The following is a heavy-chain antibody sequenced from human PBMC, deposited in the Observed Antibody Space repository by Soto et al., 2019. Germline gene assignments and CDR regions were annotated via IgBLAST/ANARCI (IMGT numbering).Heavy chain of an antibody. CDR1: GFTVSSNY. CDR2: IYSGGST. J-gene: IGHJ4*02. D-gene: IGHD3-16*01. V-gene: IGHV3-53*04. Sequence: GGSLRLSCAASGFTVSSNYMSWVRQAPGKGLEWVSVIYSGGSTYYADSVKGRFTISRHNSKNTLYLQMNSLRAEDTAVYYCARGGSESPVYYFDYWGQGTLVTVSS. CDR3: ARGGSESPVYYFDY.